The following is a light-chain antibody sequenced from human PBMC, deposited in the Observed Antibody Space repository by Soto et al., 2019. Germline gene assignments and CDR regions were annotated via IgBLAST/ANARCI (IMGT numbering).Light chain of an antibody. CDR1: QSISSW. J-gene: IGKJ1*01. CDR2: DAS. Sequence: DIQMTQSPSTLSASVGDRVTITCRASQSISSWLAWYQQKPGKAPKLLIYDASSLESGVPSRFSGSGSGTEFTLTISSLQPDDFATYYFQQYNSYSPGGTFGQGTKVEIK. V-gene: IGKV1-5*01. CDR3: QQYNSYSPGGT.